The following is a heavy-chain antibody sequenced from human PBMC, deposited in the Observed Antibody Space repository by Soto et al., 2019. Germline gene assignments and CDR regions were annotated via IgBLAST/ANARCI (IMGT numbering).Heavy chain of an antibody. CDR2: ISYDGSNK. Sequence: PGGSLRLSCAASGFTFSSYAMHWVRQAPGKGLEWVAVISYDGSNKYYADSVKGRFTISRDNSKNTLYLQMNSLRAEDTAVYYCANDILTGYYIQYFQHWGQGTLVTVSS. D-gene: IGHD3-9*01. CDR3: ANDILTGYYIQYFQH. CDR1: GFTFSSYA. V-gene: IGHV3-30-3*02. J-gene: IGHJ1*01.